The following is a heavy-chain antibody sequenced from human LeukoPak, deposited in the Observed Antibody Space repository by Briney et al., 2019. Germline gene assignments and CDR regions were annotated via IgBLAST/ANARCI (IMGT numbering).Heavy chain of an antibody. V-gene: IGHV1-18*01. Sequence: ASVKVSCKASGYTFTNYGISWLRQAPGQGLEWMGWISAYNGNIRYAQNLQGRVTMTTDTSTSTAYMELRSLRSDDTAVYYCGRSFGNYYGSGTPPLYFDYWGQGTLVTVSS. J-gene: IGHJ4*02. CDR1: GYTFTNYG. CDR3: GRSFGNYYGSGTPPLYFDY. D-gene: IGHD3-10*01. CDR2: ISAYNGNI.